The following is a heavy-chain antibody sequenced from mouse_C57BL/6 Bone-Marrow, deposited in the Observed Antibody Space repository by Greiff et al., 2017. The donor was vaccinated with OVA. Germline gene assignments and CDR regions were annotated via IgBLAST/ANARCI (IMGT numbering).Heavy chain of an antibody. J-gene: IGHJ1*01. CDR3: AREYFDV. CDR2: IYPGDGDT. V-gene: IGHV1-82*01. CDR1: GYAFSSSW. Sequence: QLQQSGPELVKPGASVKISCKASGYAFSSSWMNWVKQRPGKGLEWIGRIYPGDGDTNYNGKFKGKATLTADKSSSTAYMQLSSLTSEDSAVYFCAREYFDVWGAGTTVTVSS.